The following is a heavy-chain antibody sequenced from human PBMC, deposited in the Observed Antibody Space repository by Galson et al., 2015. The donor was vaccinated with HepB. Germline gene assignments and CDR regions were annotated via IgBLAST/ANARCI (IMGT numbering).Heavy chain of an antibody. J-gene: IGHJ5*02. V-gene: IGHV1-18*01. D-gene: IGHD2-15*01. Sequence: SVKVSCKASGYTFSSYSITWVRQAPGQGLEWMGRISPRNGHTNYAQKFQGRVTMTTDASTSTAYMEVRSLRSDDTAVYYCARGGYVVAVGATQNNWFDPWGQGTVVTVSS. CDR1: GYTFSSYS. CDR2: ISPRNGHT. CDR3: ARGGYVVAVGATQNNWFDP.